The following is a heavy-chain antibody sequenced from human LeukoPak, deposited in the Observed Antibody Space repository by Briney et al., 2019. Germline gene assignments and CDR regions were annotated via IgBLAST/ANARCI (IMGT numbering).Heavy chain of an antibody. J-gene: IGHJ6*01. CDR1: EFTFSTSW. D-gene: IGHD3-3*01. Sequence: PGGSLRLSCAASEFTFSTSWMSWVRQAPGKGLERVASIKQDGSEKYYVDSVKGRFTISRDNAKNSVYLQMNSLRGEDIAVYYCASRAANYDFWSGYKVWGKGTTVTVSS. CDR3: ASRAANYDFWSGYKV. V-gene: IGHV3-7*01. CDR2: IKQDGSEK.